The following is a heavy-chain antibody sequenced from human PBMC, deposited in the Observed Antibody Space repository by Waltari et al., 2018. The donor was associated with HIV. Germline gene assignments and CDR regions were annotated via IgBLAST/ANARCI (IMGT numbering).Heavy chain of an antibody. CDR2: MNPNSGNT. CDR1: GYTFTSYD. V-gene: IGHV1-8*01. CDR3: ARRYDSGTNIAGY. D-gene: IGHD3-10*01. Sequence: QVQLVQSGAEVKKPGASVKVSCKASGYTFTSYDINWVGKATGQGLEWMGWMNPNSGNTGYAQKFQGRVTMTRNTSISTAYMELSGLRSEDTAVYYCARRYDSGTNIAGYWGQGTLVTVSS. J-gene: IGHJ4*02.